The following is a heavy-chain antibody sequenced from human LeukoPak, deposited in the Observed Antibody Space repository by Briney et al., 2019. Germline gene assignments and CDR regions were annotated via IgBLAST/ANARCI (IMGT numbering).Heavy chain of an antibody. D-gene: IGHD5-24*01. J-gene: IGHJ4*02. CDR1: GFTFSTYS. Sequence: GGSLRLSCAASGFTFSTYSMNWVRQAPGKGLEWVSRIKTDGTNTIYADFVEGRFTISRDNARNTLYLQMSSLRAGDTAVYYCGGSEDGYIDYWGQGTLVTVSS. V-gene: IGHV3-74*01. CDR2: IKTDGTNT. CDR3: GGSEDGYIDY.